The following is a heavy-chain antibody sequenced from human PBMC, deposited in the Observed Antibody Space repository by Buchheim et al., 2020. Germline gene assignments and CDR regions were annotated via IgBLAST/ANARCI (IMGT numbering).Heavy chain of an antibody. CDR2: ISSSSSYI. CDR3: ARLPKPSYNWNYGVSPFGGFDY. CDR1: GFTFSSYS. D-gene: IGHD1-7*01. Sequence: EVQLVESGGGLVKPGGSLRLSCAASGFTFSSYSMNWVRQAPGKGLEWVSSISSSSSYIYYADSVKGRFTISRDNAKNSLYLQMNSLRAEDTAVYYCARLPKPSYNWNYGVSPFGGFDYWGQGTL. J-gene: IGHJ4*02. V-gene: IGHV3-21*01.